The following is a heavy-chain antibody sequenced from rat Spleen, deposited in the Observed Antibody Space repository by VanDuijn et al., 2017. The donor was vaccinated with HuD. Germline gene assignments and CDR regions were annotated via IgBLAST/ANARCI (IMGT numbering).Heavy chain of an antibody. CDR1: GFTFNNYW. J-gene: IGHJ4*01. V-gene: IGHV5-31*01. CDR2: ITNTGSRT. Sequence: EVHLVESGGGLVQPGGSLKLSCAASGFTFNNYWMTWIRQAPGRGLEWVASITNTGSRTYYPDSVKGRFTISRDDAKSTLYLQMDSLRSEDTATYYCARAITTTPYYVMDAWGQGASVTVSS. D-gene: IGHD1-10*01. CDR3: ARAITTTPYYVMDA.